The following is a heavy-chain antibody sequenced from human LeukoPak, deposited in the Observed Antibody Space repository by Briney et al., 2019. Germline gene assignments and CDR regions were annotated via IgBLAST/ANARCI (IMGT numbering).Heavy chain of an antibody. CDR2: IRSKGDGGTT. CDR1: GFTFGDYA. D-gene: IGHD3-16*01. V-gene: IGHV3-49*04. J-gene: IGHJ6*02. Sequence: GGSLRLSCTASGFTFGDYAMSWVRQAPGKGLEWVGFIRSKGDGGTTEYAASMKGRFTISRDDSKIIAYLQINSLKTEDTAVYYCSRLGRGEDYYYYGMDVWGQGTTVTVSS. CDR3: SRLGRGEDYYYYGMDV.